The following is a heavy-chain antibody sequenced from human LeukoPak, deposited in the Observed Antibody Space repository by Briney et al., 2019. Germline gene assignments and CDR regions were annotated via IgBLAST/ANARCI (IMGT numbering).Heavy chain of an antibody. J-gene: IGHJ4*02. CDR2: ISNSGFTT. CDR1: GFTLSDYY. V-gene: IGHV3-11*01. D-gene: IGHD4/OR15-4a*01. Sequence: GGSLRLSCAVSGFTLSDYYVSWIRQAPGKGLEWVAFISNSGFTTYYADSVKGRFTVSRDNAKDSVSLQMDSLRADDTARYYCAREDSGGNSFDYWGQGAQVTVS. CDR3: AREDSGGNSFDY.